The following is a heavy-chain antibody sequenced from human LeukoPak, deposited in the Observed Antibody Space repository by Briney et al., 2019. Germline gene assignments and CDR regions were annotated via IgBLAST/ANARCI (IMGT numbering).Heavy chain of an antibody. CDR3: ARDDYGDYVYDY. Sequence: ASVKVSCKASGYTFTSYDINWVRQATGQGLEWMGWMNPNSGNTGYAQKFQGRVTITADKSTSTAYMELSSLRSEDTAVYYCARDDYGDYVYDYWGQGTVVTVSS. J-gene: IGHJ4*02. V-gene: IGHV1-8*01. CDR2: MNPNSGNT. D-gene: IGHD4-17*01. CDR1: GYTFTSYD.